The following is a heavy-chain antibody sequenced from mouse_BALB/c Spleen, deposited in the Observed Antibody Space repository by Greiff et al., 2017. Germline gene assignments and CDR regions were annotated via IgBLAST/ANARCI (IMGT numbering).Heavy chain of an antibody. CDR2: IYPGDGDT. D-gene: IGHD1-1*01. CDR1: GYTFTSYW. CDR3: ARADYYGSSHY. Sequence: QVHVKQSGAELARPGASVKLSCKASGYTFTSYWMQWVKQRPGQGLEWIGAIYPGDGDTRYTQKFKGKATLTADKSSSTAYMQLSSLASEDSAVYYCARADYYGSSHYWGQGTTLTVSS. J-gene: IGHJ2*01. V-gene: IGHV1-87*01.